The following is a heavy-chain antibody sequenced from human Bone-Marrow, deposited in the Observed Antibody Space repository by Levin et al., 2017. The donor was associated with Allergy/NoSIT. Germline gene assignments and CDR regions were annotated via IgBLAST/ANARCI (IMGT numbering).Heavy chain of an antibody. CDR1: GFTFGEYA. V-gene: IGHV3-43D*04. CDR3: AKDGPNTYVYENWFES. CDR2: ISWDGGTP. D-gene: IGHD2/OR15-2a*01. Sequence: RAGGSLRLSCVASGFTFGEYAMHWVRQVPGKGLEWVALISWDGGTPYYADRMKGRFTISRDNGKNSLYLQMNSLRVEDTALYYCAKDGPNTYVYENWFESWGQGTLVTVSS. J-gene: IGHJ5*01.